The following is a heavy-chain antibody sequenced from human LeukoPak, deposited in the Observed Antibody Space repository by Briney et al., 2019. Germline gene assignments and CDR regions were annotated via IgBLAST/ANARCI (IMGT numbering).Heavy chain of an antibody. CDR1: RGSFSGYY. CDR3: ARGYYYDSSGYYHALFPDY. Sequence: SETLSLTCAVSRGSFSGYYWSWIRQPPGKGLEWIGEINHSGSTNYNPPLKSRVTISLDTSKNQFSLKLSSVTAADTAVYYCARGYYYDSSGYYHALFPDYWGRGTLVTVSS. D-gene: IGHD3-22*01. V-gene: IGHV4-34*01. J-gene: IGHJ4*02. CDR2: INHSGST.